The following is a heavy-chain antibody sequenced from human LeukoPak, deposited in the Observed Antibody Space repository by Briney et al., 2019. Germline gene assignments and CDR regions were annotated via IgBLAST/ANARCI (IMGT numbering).Heavy chain of an antibody. Sequence: GGSLRLSCVGSGFTFNSYSMHWVRQAPGKGLEWVAVISYDGSSEHSADSVKGRFIISRDNSKNTLYLQMNSLRAEDTAVYYCAKDSGWIGPWGQGTLVTVSS. CDR1: GFTFNSYS. CDR3: AKDSGWIGP. D-gene: IGHD3-10*01. V-gene: IGHV3-30*04. J-gene: IGHJ5*02. CDR2: ISYDGSSE.